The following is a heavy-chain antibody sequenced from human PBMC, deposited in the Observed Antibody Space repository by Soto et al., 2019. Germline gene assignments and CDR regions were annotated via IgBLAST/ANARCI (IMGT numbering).Heavy chain of an antibody. CDR3: ARDVLLWFGDPRNPERKSGGWSFDI. J-gene: IGHJ3*02. Sequence: GASVKVSCKASGYTFTSYGISWVRQAPGQGLEWMGWISAYNGNTNYAQKLQGRVTMTTDTSTSTAYMELRSLRSDDTAVYYCARDVLLWFGDPRNPERKSGGWSFDIWGQGTMVTVSS. V-gene: IGHV1-18*01. CDR2: ISAYNGNT. D-gene: IGHD3-10*01. CDR1: GYTFTSYG.